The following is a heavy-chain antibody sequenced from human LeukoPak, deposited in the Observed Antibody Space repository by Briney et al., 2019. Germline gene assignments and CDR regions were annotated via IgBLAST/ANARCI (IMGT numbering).Heavy chain of an antibody. CDR1: GSTFSSCS. Sequence: PGGSLRLTCAASGSTFSSCSMNWVRQAPGKGLEWVSSISSSSDHIAYADSVKGRFTISRDNAKNALYLQVNSLRAEDTAVYYCARGVVPAAFDYWGQGTLVTVSS. J-gene: IGHJ4*02. CDR2: ISSSSDHI. V-gene: IGHV3-21*01. D-gene: IGHD2-2*01. CDR3: ARGVVPAAFDY.